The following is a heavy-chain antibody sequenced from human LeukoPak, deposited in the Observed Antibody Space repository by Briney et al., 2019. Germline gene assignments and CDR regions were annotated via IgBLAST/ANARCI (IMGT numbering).Heavy chain of an antibody. CDR1: GGSISSSDYY. Sequence: KPSETLSLTCTVSGGSISSSDYYWGWIRQPPGNVPEWIGSIYNSVNTYYNPSLRGRVTISVDTSKNQFSLKLSSVTAADTAVYYCAPGSTGGSRGSWFDPWGQGTLATVSS. CDR3: APGSTGGSRGSWFDP. D-gene: IGHD1-26*01. CDR2: IYNSVNT. V-gene: IGHV4-39*01. J-gene: IGHJ5*02.